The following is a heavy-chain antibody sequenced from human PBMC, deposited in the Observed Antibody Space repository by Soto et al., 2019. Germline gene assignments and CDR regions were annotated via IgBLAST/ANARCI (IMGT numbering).Heavy chain of an antibody. CDR1: GFTFSSYW. Sequence: EEQLVESGGGLVQPAGSLRLSCAASGFTFSSYWMHWVRHAPGKGLVWVSRINPGGTITDYADSVKGRFTISRDNAKNTVYLQVNSLRGDDTAEYFCARVPIGKYGVWNYWGQGTLVTVSS. D-gene: IGHD2-8*01. CDR2: INPGGTIT. V-gene: IGHV3-74*01. CDR3: ARVPIGKYGVWNY. J-gene: IGHJ4*02.